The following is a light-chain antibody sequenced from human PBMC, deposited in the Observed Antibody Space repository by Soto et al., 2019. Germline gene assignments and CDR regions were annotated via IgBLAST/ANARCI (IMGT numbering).Light chain of an antibody. Sequence: QSALTQPPSVSGAPGQRVTISCTGGSSKIGAGHDVHWYQQLPGTAPKLLIYGNSNRPSGVPDRFSGSKSGTSASLAITGLQAEDEADYYCQSYDSSLSGYVFGTGTKVTVL. CDR3: QSYDSSLSGYV. V-gene: IGLV1-40*01. CDR1: SSKIGAGHD. CDR2: GNS. J-gene: IGLJ1*01.